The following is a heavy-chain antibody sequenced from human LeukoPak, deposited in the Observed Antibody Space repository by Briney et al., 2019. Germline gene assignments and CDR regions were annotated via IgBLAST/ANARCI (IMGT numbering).Heavy chain of an antibody. Sequence: PGGSLRLSCAASGFTFSSYAMSWVRQAPGKGLEWVSTISGGGGNRYNADSVRGRFTISRDNAKNSLYLQMNSLRAEDTALYYCAKGPVAAAGTYFDYWGQGTLVTVSS. D-gene: IGHD6-13*01. V-gene: IGHV3-23*01. J-gene: IGHJ4*02. CDR2: ISGGGGNR. CDR3: AKGPVAAAGTYFDY. CDR1: GFTFSSYA.